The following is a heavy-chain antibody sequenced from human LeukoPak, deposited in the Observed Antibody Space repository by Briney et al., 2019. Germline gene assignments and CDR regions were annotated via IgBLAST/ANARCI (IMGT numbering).Heavy chain of an antibody. CDR1: GFTFSNAW. V-gene: IGHV3-15*01. CDR3: TTVDTAMVSFDY. D-gene: IGHD5-18*01. Sequence: PGGSLRLSCAASGFTFSNAWMSWVRQAPGKGLEWVGRIKSKTDGGATDYAAPVKGTFTISRSDSKNTLYLRMNSPKTEDTAVYYCTTVDTAMVSFDYWGQGTLVTVSS. CDR2: IKSKTDGGAT. J-gene: IGHJ4*02.